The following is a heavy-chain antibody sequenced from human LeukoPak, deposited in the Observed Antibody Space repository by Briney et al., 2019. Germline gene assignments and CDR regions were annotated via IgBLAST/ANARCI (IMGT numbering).Heavy chain of an antibody. CDR1: GFTFSNAW. J-gene: IGHJ4*02. CDR3: TTEMIVQVPEAFDY. V-gene: IGHV3-15*01. CDR2: IKSKTDGGTT. D-gene: IGHD3-22*01. Sequence: GGSLRLSCAASGFTFSNAWMSWVRQAPGKGLEWVGRIKSKTDGGTTDYAAPVKGRFTISRDDSKNTLYLQMNSLKTEDTAVYYCTTEMIVQVPEAFDYWGQGTLVTVSS.